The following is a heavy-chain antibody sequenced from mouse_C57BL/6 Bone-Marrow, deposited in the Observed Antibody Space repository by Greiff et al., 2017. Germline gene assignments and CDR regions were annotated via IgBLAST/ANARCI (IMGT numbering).Heavy chain of an antibody. V-gene: IGHV1-59*01. Sequence: QVQLQQPGAELVRPGTSVKLSCKASGYTFTSYWMHWVKQRPGQGLEWIGVIDPSDSYTNYNQKFKGKATLTVETSSSTAYMQLSSLTSEDSAVYYCARVPITTVPDYWGQGTTRTVSS. CDR3: ARVPITTVPDY. CDR2: IDPSDSYT. D-gene: IGHD1-1*01. J-gene: IGHJ2*01. CDR1: GYTFTSYW.